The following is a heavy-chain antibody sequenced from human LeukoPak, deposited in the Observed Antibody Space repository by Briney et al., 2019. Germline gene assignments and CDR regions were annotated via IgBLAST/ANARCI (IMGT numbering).Heavy chain of an antibody. CDR2: INHSGST. Sequence: PSETLSLTCAVHGGSFSGNYWGWIRQPPGKGLEWIGEINHSGSTNYNPSLKRRVTISVDTSKNQFSLKLSSVTAADTAVYYCARKVLGDYYDYWGQGTLVTVSS. J-gene: IGHJ4*02. D-gene: IGHD4-17*01. CDR1: GGSFSGNY. V-gene: IGHV4-34*01. CDR3: ARKVLGDYYDY.